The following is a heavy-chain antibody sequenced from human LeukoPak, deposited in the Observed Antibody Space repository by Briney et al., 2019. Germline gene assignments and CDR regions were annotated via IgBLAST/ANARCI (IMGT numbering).Heavy chain of an antibody. J-gene: IGHJ6*02. Sequence: GGSLRLSCAASGFTFSSYWMNWVRRAPGKGLEWLANIKEDGSKTYYLDSVKGRFTISRDNAKNSLYLQMDGLRVEDTAVYYCARDPGRQYSSIADVWGQGTTVTVSS. CDR2: IKEDGSKT. CDR1: GFTFSSYW. D-gene: IGHD6-19*01. V-gene: IGHV3-7*03. CDR3: ARDPGRQYSSIADV.